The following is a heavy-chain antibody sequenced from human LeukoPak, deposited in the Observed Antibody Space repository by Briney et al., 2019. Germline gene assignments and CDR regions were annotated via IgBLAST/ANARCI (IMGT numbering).Heavy chain of an antibody. CDR3: ARGLSPFSDY. CDR1: GYXFTNYY. CDR2: INPSSGST. V-gene: IGHV1-46*01. Sequence: EVSVKVSCKASGYXFTNYYIHWVRQAPGQGLEWMGIINPSSGSTTYAQKFQGRVTMTRDTSTSTFYMDLSSLRSEDTAVYYCARGLSPFSDYWGQGTLVTVSS. J-gene: IGHJ4*02.